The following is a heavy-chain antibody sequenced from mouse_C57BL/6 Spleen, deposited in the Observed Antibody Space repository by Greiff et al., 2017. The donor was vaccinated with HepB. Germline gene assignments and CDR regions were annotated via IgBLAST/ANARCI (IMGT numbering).Heavy chain of an antibody. CDR2: INPNNGGT. V-gene: IGHV1-22*01. CDR3: ARDWDYYYAMDY. CDR1: GYTFTDYN. Sequence: VQLKESGPELVKPGASVKMSCKASGYTFTDYNMHWVKQSHGKSLEWIGYINPNNGGTSYNQKFKGKATLTVNKSSSTAYMELRSLTSEDSTVYYCARDWDYYYAMDYWGQGTSVTVSS. D-gene: IGHD4-1*01. J-gene: IGHJ4*01.